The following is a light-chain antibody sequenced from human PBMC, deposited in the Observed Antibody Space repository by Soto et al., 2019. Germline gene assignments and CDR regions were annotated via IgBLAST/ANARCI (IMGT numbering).Light chain of an antibody. CDR2: TAS. Sequence: DIQMTQSPSSVSASIGDRVTITCRASQGISSWLAWYQQKPGKAPNLLIYTASTLESGVPSRFSGSGSGTDFTLTISNLQPEDFATYYCQQYNSYSYTFGQGTKVDIK. J-gene: IGKJ2*01. CDR3: QQYNSYSYT. CDR1: QGISSW. V-gene: IGKV1D-12*01.